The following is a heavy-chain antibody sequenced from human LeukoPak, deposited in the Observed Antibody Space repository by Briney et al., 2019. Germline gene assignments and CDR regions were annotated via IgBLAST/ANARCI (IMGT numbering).Heavy chain of an antibody. CDR1: GGSISSGDYY. CDR3: ARGSSLLGADY. J-gene: IGHJ4*02. V-gene: IGHV4-30-4*01. Sequence: PSQTLSLTCTVSGGSISSGDYYWSWIRQPPGTGLEWIGYIYYSGSTYYNPSLKSRVTISVDTSKNQFSLKLSSVTAADTAVYYCARGSSLLGADYWGQGTLVTVSS. CDR2: IYYSGST.